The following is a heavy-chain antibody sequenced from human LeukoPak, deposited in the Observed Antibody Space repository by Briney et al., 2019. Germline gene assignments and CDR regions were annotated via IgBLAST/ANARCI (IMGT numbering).Heavy chain of an antibody. Sequence: GESLKISCKGSGCSFKTKWIDLVRQMPGKGLEWMWIIYPGDSDTRYSPSFQGQVTISADKSINTAYHQQSRLKASDTASYYSVCHVASAGTEGLLLGYGMDVWGQGTTVTVSS. CDR3: VCHVASAGTEGLLLGYGMDV. CDR1: GCSFKTKW. D-gene: IGHD6-13*01. J-gene: IGHJ6*02. V-gene: IGHV5-51*01. CDR2: IYPGDSDT.